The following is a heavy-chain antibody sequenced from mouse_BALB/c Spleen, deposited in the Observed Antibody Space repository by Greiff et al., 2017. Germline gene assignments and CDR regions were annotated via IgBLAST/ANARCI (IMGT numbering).Heavy chain of an antibody. D-gene: IGHD3-1*01. CDR1: GFTFSSYT. CDR3: ASLSQLGLRFAY. CDR2: ISNGGGST. V-gene: IGHV5-12-2*01. Sequence: EVQGVESGGGLVQPGGSLKLSCAASGFTFSSYTMSWVRQTPEKRLEWVAYISNGGGSTYYPDTVKGRFTISRDNAKNTLYLQMSSLKSEDTAMYYCASLSQLGLRFAYWGQGTLVTVSA. J-gene: IGHJ3*01.